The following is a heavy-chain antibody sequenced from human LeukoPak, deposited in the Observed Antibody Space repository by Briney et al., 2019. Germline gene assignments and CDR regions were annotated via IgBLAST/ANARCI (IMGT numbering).Heavy chain of an antibody. CDR3: AGSGSYRVNFDY. CDR1: GGSISSYY. V-gene: IGHV4-59*01. D-gene: IGHD1-26*01. J-gene: IGHJ4*02. Sequence: SETLSLTCTVSGGSISSYYWSWIRQPPGKGLEWIGYIYYSGSTNYNPSLKSRVTISVDTSKNQFSLKLSSATAADTAVYYCAGSGSYRVNFDYWGQGTLVTVSS. CDR2: IYYSGST.